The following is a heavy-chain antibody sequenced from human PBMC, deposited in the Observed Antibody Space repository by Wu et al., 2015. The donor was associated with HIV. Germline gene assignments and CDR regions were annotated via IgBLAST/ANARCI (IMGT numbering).Heavy chain of an antibody. Sequence: QVQLVQSGAEVKKPGSSVKVSCKASGGTFSSYAISWVRHAPGQGLEWMGRIIPIFATANYPQKFQGRVTITADESTNTAYMELSSLRSEDTAVYYCARGIVAAAADAFDIWAKGHWSSSLQ. D-gene: IGHD1-26*01. V-gene: IGHV1-69*13. CDR1: GGTFSSYA. J-gene: IGHJ3*02. CDR2: IIPIFATA. CDR3: ARGIVAAAADAFDI.